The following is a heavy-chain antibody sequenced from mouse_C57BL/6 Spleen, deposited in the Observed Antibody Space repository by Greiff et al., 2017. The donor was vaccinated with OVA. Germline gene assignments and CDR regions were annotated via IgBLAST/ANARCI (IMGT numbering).Heavy chain of an antibody. J-gene: IGHJ3*01. V-gene: IGHV1-15*01. Sequence: VQLQQSGAELVRPGASVTLSCKASGYTFTDYEMHWVKQTPVHGLEWIGAIDPETGGTAYNQKFKGKAILTADKSSSTAYMELRSLTSEDSAVDYGTRDDYGAWFAYWGQGTLVTVSA. D-gene: IGHD2-4*01. CDR1: GYTFTDYE. CDR3: TRDDYGAWFAY. CDR2: IDPETGGT.